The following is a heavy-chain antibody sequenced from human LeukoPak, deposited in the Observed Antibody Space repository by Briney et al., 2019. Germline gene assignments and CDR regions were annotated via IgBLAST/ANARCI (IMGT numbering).Heavy chain of an antibody. CDR3: VRGLGGDNVDF. D-gene: IGHD4-17*01. V-gene: IGHV4-30-2*01. Sequence: SETLSLTCAVSGASISSGRYSWSWIRQPPGKGLEWIGYIYHSGGTYYNPSLRSRVSISEDTFKNQFSLKLTSVTAADTAMYYCVRGLGGDNVDFWGQGTLVTVSS. CDR2: IYHSGGT. CDR1: GASISSGRYS. J-gene: IGHJ4*02.